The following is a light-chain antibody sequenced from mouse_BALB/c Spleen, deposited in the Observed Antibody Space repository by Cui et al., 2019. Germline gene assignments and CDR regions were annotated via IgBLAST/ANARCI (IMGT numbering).Light chain of an antibody. V-gene: IGKV8-19*01. CDR1: QSLLNSGNQKNY. Sequence: DIVMTHYQSSLTVTSGGKVINSGKSSQSLLNSGNQKNYLTWYQQKPGQPPNLLIYGASTRESGVPDRFTGSGYGTDFTLTISSVQAEDLAVYYCQNDYSYPLTFGAGTKLELK. CDR2: GAS. J-gene: IGKJ5*01. CDR3: QNDYSYPLT.